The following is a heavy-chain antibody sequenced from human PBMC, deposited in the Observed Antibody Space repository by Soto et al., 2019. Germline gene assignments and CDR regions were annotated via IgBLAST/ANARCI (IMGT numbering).Heavy chain of an antibody. J-gene: IGHJ4*02. V-gene: IGHV1-46*01. CDR2: INPSGGST. CDR3: ASNAVAYCGGDCYSNLDY. D-gene: IGHD2-21*02. Sequence: ASVKVSCKASGYTFTSYYMHWLRQAPGQGLEWMGIINPSGGSTSYAQKFQGRVTMTRDTSTSTVYMELSSLRSEDTAVYYCASNAVAYCGGDCYSNLDYWGQGTLVTVSS. CDR1: GYTFTSYY.